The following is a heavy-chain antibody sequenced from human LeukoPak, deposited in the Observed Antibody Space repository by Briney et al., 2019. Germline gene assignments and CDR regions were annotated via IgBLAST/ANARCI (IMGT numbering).Heavy chain of an antibody. J-gene: IGHJ4*02. D-gene: IGHD3-10*01. CDR2: IYYSGST. Sequence: SETLSLTCTVSGGSISSSSYYWGWIRQPPGKGLEWIGYIYYSGSTNYNPSLKSRVTISVDTSKNQFSLKLSSVTATDTAVYYCARHFREVEWYGEFDYWGQGTLVTVSS. CDR1: GGSISSSSYY. CDR3: ARHFREVEWYGEFDY. V-gene: IGHV4-61*05.